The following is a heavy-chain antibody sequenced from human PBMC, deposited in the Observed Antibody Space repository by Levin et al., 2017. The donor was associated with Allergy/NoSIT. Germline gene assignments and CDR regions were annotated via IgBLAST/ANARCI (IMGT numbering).Heavy chain of an antibody. J-gene: IGHJ6*03. CDR3: ARGSYCSGGSCYSAYYYYYMDV. Sequence: SETLSLTCTVSGGSISSGDYYWSWIRQPPGKGLEWIGYIYYSGSTYYNPSLKSRVTISVDTSKNQFSLKLSSVTAADTAVYYCARGSYCSGGSCYSAYYYYYMDVWGKGTTVTVSS. CDR1: GGSISSGDYY. V-gene: IGHV4-30-4*01. D-gene: IGHD2-15*01. CDR2: IYYSGST.